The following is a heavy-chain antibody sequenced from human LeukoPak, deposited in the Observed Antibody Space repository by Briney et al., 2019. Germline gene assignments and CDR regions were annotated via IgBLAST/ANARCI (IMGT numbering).Heavy chain of an antibody. J-gene: IGHJ5*02. V-gene: IGHV3-48*04. D-gene: IGHD6-19*01. CDR1: GFTFSSYN. CDR3: AATLYSSDWYVS. Sequence: GGSLRLSCVASGFTFSSYNMNWVRQAPGKGLEWVSYISSYSNSIYYADSVKGRFTISRDNAKNSLYLQMNSLRVEDTAVYYCAATLYSSDWYVSWGQGTLVTVSS. CDR2: ISSYSNSI.